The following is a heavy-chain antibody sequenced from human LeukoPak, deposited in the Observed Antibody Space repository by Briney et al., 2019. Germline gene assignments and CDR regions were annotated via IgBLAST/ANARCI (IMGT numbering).Heavy chain of an antibody. D-gene: IGHD4-17*01. CDR2: ISGSGGST. CDR3: ARDRDYAFDY. CDR1: GFTFSSYA. V-gene: IGHV3-23*01. Sequence: GRSLRLSCAASGFTFSSYAMSWVRQAPGKGLEWVSAISGSGGSTYYADSVKGRFTISRDNAKNSLYLQMDSLRDEDTAVYYCARDRDYAFDYWGQGTLVTVSS. J-gene: IGHJ4*02.